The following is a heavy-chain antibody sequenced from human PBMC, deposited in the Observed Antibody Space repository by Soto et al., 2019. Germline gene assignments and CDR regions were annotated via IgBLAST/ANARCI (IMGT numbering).Heavy chain of an antibody. Sequence: SETLSLTCTVSGGSISSYYWSWIRQPPGKGLEWIGYIDYSGSTNYNPSLKSRVTISVDTSKNQFSLRLSSVTAADTAVYYCARVTTIFGGSIRDIDTFDYWGQGTLVTVSS. CDR2: IDYSGST. CDR1: GGSISSYY. CDR3: ARVTTIFGGSIRDIDTFDY. J-gene: IGHJ4*02. V-gene: IGHV4-59*01. D-gene: IGHD3-3*01.